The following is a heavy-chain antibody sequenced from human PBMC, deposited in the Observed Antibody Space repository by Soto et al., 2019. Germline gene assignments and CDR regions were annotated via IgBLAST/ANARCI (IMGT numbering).Heavy chain of an antibody. CDR2: VFSSVSA. V-gene: IGHV4-4*07. CDR1: GVSVRSYT. J-gene: IGHJ4*02. Sequence: SETLSLTCIVSGVSVRSYTWSWVRQPANKGLEWIGRVFSSVSATYNPSLKGRVSISMDTPENRISLRLDSVTAADAGVYFCARDGMTTGDTWGPGTLVTVSS. D-gene: IGHD2-21*02. CDR3: ARDGMTTGDT.